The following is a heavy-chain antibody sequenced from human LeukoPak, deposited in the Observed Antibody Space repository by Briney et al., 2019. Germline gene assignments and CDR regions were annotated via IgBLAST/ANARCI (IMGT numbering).Heavy chain of an antibody. CDR1: VATFSSYA. CDR3: ARDPTYYYDSSGYYN. J-gene: IGHJ4*02. V-gene: IGHV1-69*05. D-gene: IGHD3-22*01. Sequence: PSAKASCKASVATFSSYAISPVRQAPGQGHEWMGGITPIFGTANCAQKFQGRVTITTDECTSTAYMELSSLRSEDTAVYYCARDPTYYYDSSGYYNWGQGTVVSVSS. CDR2: ITPIFGTA.